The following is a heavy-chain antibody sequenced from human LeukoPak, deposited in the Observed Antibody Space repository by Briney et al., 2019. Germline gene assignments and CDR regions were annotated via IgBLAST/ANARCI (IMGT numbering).Heavy chain of an antibody. CDR2: IYHSGST. Sequence: MASETLSLTCTVSGGSISSYYWSWIRQPPGKGLEWIGYIYHSGSTYYNPSLKSRVTISVDRSKNQFSLKLSSVTAADTAVYYCARGVAPWYYDSSGYYFDYWGQGTLVTVSS. V-gene: IGHV4-59*12. D-gene: IGHD3-22*01. J-gene: IGHJ4*02. CDR3: ARGVAPWYYDSSGYYFDY. CDR1: GGSISSYY.